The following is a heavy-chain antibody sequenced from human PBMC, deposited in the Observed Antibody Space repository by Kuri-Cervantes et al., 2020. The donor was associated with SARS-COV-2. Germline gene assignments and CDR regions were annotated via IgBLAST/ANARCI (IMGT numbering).Heavy chain of an antibody. V-gene: IGHV3-30*14. D-gene: IGHD3-10*01. J-gene: IGHJ6*03. CDR3: ARGLRFGEFYHYYYMDV. CDR1: GFTFSSYA. CDR2: ISYDGSNK. Sequence: GESLKISCAASGFTFSSYAMHWVRQAPGKGLEWVAVISYDGSNKYYADSVKGRFTISRDNSKNTLYLQMNSLRAEDTAVYYCARGLRFGEFYHYYYMDVWGKGTTVTVSS.